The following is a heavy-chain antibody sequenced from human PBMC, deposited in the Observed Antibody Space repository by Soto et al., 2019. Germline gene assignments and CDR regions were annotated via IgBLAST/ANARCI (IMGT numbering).Heavy chain of an antibody. J-gene: IGHJ6*02. Sequence: QLQLQESGPGLVKPSETLSLTCTVSGGSISSSSYYWGWIRQPPGKGLEWIGSIYYSGSTYYNPSLKSRVTISVDTSKNQFSLKLSSVTAADTAVYYCARRLYYDSSGFEGGSMDVWGQGTTVTVSS. CDR2: IYYSGST. D-gene: IGHD3-22*01. V-gene: IGHV4-39*01. CDR3: ARRLYYDSSGFEGGSMDV. CDR1: GGSISSSSYY.